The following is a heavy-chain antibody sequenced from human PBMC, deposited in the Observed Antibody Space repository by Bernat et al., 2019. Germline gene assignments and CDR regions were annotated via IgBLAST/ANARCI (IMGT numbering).Heavy chain of an antibody. V-gene: IGHV3-23*04. CDR2: ISQSGGST. CDR3: AKASGSYYGRGAFDI. D-gene: IGHD1-26*01. CDR1: RFTISSYA. J-gene: IGHJ3*02. Sequence: EVQVVESGGGLVQPGGSLKVSCAASRFTISSYAMSWVRQAPGKGLEWVSGISQSGGSTNYEDSVKGRFTISRDNSKNTLYLQMNSLRAEDTAVYYCAKASGSYYGRGAFDIWGQGTMVTVSS.